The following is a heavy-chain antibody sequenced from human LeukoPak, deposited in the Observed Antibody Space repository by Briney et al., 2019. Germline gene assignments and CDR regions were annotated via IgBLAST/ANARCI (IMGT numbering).Heavy chain of an antibody. V-gene: IGHV3-23*01. CDR2: ISGSGGST. D-gene: IGHD3-22*01. CDR3: AKELDYYDSSGYDY. CDR1: GFTFSSYA. J-gene: IGHJ4*02. Sequence: GGSLRLSCVASGFTFSSYAMSWVRQAPGKGLEWVSAISGSGGSTYYADSVKGRFTISRDNSKNTLYLQMNSLRAEDTAVYYCAKELDYYDSSGYDYWGQGTLVTVSS.